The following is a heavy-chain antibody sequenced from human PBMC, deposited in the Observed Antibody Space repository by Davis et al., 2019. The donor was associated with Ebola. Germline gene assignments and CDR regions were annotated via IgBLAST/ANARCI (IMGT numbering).Heavy chain of an antibody. CDR1: GFAFDDYA. Sequence: GESLKIPCAASGFAFDDYAMHWVRQAPGKGLEWVSGISWNSGRIGYADSVKGRFTLSRDNAKNSLYLQMNSLKAEDTALYYCAKASSGYDEYYYYYYGMDVWGKGTTVTVSS. J-gene: IGHJ6*04. CDR3: AKASSGYDEYYYYYYGMDV. V-gene: IGHV3-9*01. CDR2: ISWNSGRI. D-gene: IGHD5-12*01.